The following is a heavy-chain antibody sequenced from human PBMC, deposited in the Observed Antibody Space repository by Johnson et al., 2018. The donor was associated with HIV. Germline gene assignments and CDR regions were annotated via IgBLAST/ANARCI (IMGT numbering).Heavy chain of an antibody. CDR2: ISSSGSTI. J-gene: IGHJ3*02. Sequence: VQLVESGGGVVQPGRSLRLSCAASGFTFSAYGMHWVRQAPGKGLEWVSYISSSGSTIYYADSVKGRFTISRDNSKNTLYLQMNSLRAEDTAVYYCAKEASGWYHAGDAFDIWGQGTMVTVSS. CDR1: GFTFSAYG. CDR3: AKEASGWYHAGDAFDI. V-gene: IGHV3-48*01. D-gene: IGHD6-19*01.